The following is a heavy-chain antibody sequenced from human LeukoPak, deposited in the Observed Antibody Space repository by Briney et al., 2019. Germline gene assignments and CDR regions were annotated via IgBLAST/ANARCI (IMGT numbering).Heavy chain of an antibody. V-gene: IGHV3-30*18. CDR2: ISYDGSNK. J-gene: IGHJ5*02. D-gene: IGHD3-22*01. CDR3: AKGADYYDSSGYYYGVGNKYNWFDP. CDR1: GFTFSSYG. Sequence: GGSLRLSCAASGFTFSSYGMHWVRQAPGKGLEWVAVISYDGSNKYYADSVKGRFTISRDNSKNTLYLQMNSLRAEDTAVYYCAKGADYYDSSGYYYGVGNKYNWFDPWGQGTLVTVSS.